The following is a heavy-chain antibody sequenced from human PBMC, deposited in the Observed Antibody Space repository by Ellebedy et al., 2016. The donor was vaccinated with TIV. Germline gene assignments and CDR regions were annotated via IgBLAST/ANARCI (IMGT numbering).Heavy chain of an antibody. CDR3: PTLTTGDAFDL. D-gene: IGHD4-17*01. CDR1: GFIFSDAW. V-gene: IGHV3-15*01. Sequence: GGSLRLSXAASGFIFSDAWMTWVRQAPGKGLEWVGRIKSKIDGGTTDYAAPVRGRFSISRDDSKNLVYLQMSSLKTEDTAVYYCPTLTTGDAFDLWGQGTMVIVSS. J-gene: IGHJ3*01. CDR2: IKSKIDGGTT.